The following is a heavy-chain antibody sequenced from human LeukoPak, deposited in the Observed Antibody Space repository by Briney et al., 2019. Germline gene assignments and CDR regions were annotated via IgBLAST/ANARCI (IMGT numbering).Heavy chain of an antibody. CDR1: GFNFSSYS. CDR3: AKDGVVVPAANYYYYYYMDV. Sequence: GGSLRLSCAASGFNFSSYSMDWVRQAPGKGLQWVSAISGSGGSTYYADSVKGRFTISRDNSKNTLYLQMNSLRAEDTAVYYCAKDGVVVPAANYYYYYYMDVWGKGTTVTVSS. J-gene: IGHJ6*03. V-gene: IGHV3-23*01. CDR2: ISGSGGST. D-gene: IGHD2-2*01.